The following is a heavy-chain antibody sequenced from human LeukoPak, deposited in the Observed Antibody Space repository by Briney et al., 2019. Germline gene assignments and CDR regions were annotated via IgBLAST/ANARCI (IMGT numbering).Heavy chain of an antibody. V-gene: IGHV6-1*01. J-gene: IGHJ4*02. CDR1: GDSVSSNSAA. CDR2: TYYRSKWYN. CDR3: ARGVISSVVVPAARGFDY. D-gene: IGHD2-2*01. Sequence: SQTLSLTCAISGDSVSSNSAAWKWIRQSPSRGLEWLGRTYYRSKWYNDYAVSVKSRITINPDTSKNQFSLQLNSVTPEDTAVYYCARGVISSVVVPAARGFDYWGQGTLVTVSS.